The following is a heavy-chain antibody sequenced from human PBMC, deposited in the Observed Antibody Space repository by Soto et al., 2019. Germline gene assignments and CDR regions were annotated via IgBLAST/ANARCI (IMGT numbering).Heavy chain of an antibody. CDR3: ARGKRLMITFGGVIDRWAFDI. CDR2: ISSSSSTI. J-gene: IGHJ3*02. V-gene: IGHV3-48*01. Sequence: GGSLRLSCAASGFTFSSYSMNWVRQAPGKGLEWVSYISSSSSTIYYPGSVKGRFTTSRENAKNSLYLQMNSLRAGDTAVYYCARGKRLMITFGGVIDRWAFDIWGQGTMVTVSS. D-gene: IGHD3-16*02. CDR1: GFTFSSYS.